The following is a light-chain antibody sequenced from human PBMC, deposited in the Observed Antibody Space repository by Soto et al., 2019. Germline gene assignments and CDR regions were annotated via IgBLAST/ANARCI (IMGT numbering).Light chain of an antibody. CDR3: QQRSHRP. V-gene: IGKV3-11*01. Sequence: SAVTLSVSPGERATLSCRASQRVNIYLSWYQQRPGQAPRLLIDGASTRATGIPARFSGSGSGTEFTLTISRLEPEDFAFYYCQQRSHRPFGHGTKVDIK. J-gene: IGKJ1*01. CDR2: GAS. CDR1: QRVNIY.